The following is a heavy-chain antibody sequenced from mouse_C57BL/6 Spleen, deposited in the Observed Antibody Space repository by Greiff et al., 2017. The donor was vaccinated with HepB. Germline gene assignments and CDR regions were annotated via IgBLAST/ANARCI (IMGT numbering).Heavy chain of an antibody. D-gene: IGHD1-1*01. V-gene: IGHV1-55*01. CDR2: IYPGSGST. J-gene: IGHJ3*01. CDR1: GYTFTSYW. Sequence: VQLQQSGAELVKPGASVKMSCKASGYTFTSYWITWVKQRPGQGLEWIGDIYPGSGSTNYNEKFKSKATLTVDTSSSTAYMQLSSLTSEDSAVYYCARRDYYGPWFAYWGQGTLVTVSA. CDR3: ARRDYYGPWFAY.